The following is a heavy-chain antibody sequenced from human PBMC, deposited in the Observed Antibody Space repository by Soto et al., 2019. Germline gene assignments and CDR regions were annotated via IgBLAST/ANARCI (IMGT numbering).Heavy chain of an antibody. V-gene: IGHV3-30*18. CDR3: VKNYGGNSATFDI. CDR2: ISYDGTTE. CDR1: GFTFSSFG. J-gene: IGHJ3*02. D-gene: IGHD4-17*01. Sequence: QVQLVESGGGVVQPARSLRLSCAASGFTFSSFGMHWVRQAPGKGLEWVALISYDGTTEYYTTTVKGRFTISRDNSKTTLYLQMTSLRAEDTAVYYCVKNYGGNSATFDIWGQGTMVTVSS.